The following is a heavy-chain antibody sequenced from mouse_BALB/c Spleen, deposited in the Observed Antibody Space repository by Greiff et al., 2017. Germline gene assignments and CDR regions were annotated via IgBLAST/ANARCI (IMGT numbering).Heavy chain of an antibody. Sequence: EVKLMESGGGLVKPGGSLKLSCAASGFTFSDYYMYWVRQTPEKRLEWVATISDGGCYTYYPDSVKGRFTISRDDAKNTLYLQMSSVKSADTAMYYCARHHYYGSSWSFAYWGQGTLVTVSA. D-gene: IGHD1-1*01. CDR1: GFTFSDYY. J-gene: IGHJ3*01. CDR2: ISDGGCYT. V-gene: IGHV5-4*02. CDR3: ARHHYYGSSWSFAY.